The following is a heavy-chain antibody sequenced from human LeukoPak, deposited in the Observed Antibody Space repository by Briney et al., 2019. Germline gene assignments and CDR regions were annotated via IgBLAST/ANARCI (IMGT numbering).Heavy chain of an antibody. V-gene: IGHV3-23*01. CDR2: ISGSGGTT. CDR1: GFTVSSNY. CDR3: AKDLESGYSLDAFDI. D-gene: IGHD3-3*01. J-gene: IGHJ3*02. Sequence: HPGGSLRLSCAASGFTVSSNYMTWVRQAPGKGLEWVAGISGSGGTTYYPDSVKGRFTISRDNSKNTLYLQRNSLRAEDTAVYYCAKDLESGYSLDAFDIWGQGTMVTVSS.